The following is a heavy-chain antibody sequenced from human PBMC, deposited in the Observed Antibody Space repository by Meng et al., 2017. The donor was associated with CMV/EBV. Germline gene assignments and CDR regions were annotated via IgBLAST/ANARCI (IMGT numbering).Heavy chain of an antibody. V-gene: IGHV3-21*01. CDR1: GFTFSSYS. CDR3: VRYSSGWSRSNDAFDI. Sequence: EVEVGGAGGGLVKPGGSLRLSCASCGFTFSSYSMNWVRQAPGKGLEWVSSISSSSSYIYYADSVKGRFTISRDNAKNSLYLQMNSLRAEDTAVYYCVRYSSGWSRSNDAFDIWGQGTMVTVSS. D-gene: IGHD6-19*01. CDR2: ISSSSSYI. J-gene: IGHJ3*02.